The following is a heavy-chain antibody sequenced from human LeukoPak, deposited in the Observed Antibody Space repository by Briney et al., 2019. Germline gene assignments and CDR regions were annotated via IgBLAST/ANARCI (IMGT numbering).Heavy chain of an antibody. CDR2: IKQDGSEK. V-gene: IGHV3-7*01. D-gene: IGHD3-16*01. CDR1: GFTFNIYR. J-gene: IGHJ4*02. CDR3: ARDLAKGSDDY. Sequence: GGSLRLFCAASGFTFNIYRMSWPRHARGKGLEGVANIKQDGSEKYYVDSVKGRFTISGDNAKNSLYLQMNSLRAEDTAVYYCARDLAKGSDDYWGQGTLVTVSS.